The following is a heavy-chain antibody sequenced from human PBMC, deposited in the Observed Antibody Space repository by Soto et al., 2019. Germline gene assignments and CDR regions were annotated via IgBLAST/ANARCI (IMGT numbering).Heavy chain of an antibody. V-gene: IGHV1-3*01. CDR1: GYTFTSYA. J-gene: IGHJ6*02. Sequence: ASVKVSCKASGYTFTSYAMHWVRQAPGQRLEWMGWINAGNGNTKYSQKFQGRVTITRDTSASTAYMELSSLRSEDTAVYYCAKGCAGTSCYFYYYGMDVGGQGTRVTVSS. D-gene: IGHD2-2*01. CDR3: AKGCAGTSCYFYYYGMDV. CDR2: INAGNGNT.